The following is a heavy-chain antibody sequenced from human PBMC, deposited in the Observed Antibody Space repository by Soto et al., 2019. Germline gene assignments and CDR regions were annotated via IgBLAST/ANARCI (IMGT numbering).Heavy chain of an antibody. D-gene: IGHD3-10*01. CDR3: AKGRFGELLV. Sequence: SETLSLTCTVSGGSISSQYWSWIRQPPGKGLEWIGYIYYSGSTNYNPSLKSRVTISVDTSKNQFSLKLSSVTAADTAVYFCAKGRFGELLVWGQGILVTVSS. CDR2: IYYSGST. CDR1: GGSISSQY. J-gene: IGHJ4*02. V-gene: IGHV4-59*08.